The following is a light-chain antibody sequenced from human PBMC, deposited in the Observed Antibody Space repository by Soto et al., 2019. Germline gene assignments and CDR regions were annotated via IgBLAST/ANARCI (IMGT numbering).Light chain of an antibody. V-gene: IGKV3D-11*01. J-gene: IGKJ5*01. CDR1: QGIGDT. CDR3: QQRSNWPAN. CDR2: DTS. Sequence: EVVMRQSPATLSVSPGEGATLSCRASQGIGDTLAWYQHKPGQTPRLLIYDTSTRATGIPARFSGSGSGTDFTLTISNLEPEDFAVYYCQQRSNWPANFGQGTRLEIK.